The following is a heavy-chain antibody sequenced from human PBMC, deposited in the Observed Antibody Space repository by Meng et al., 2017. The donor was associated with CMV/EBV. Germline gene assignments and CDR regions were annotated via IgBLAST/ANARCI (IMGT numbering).Heavy chain of an antibody. Sequence: FTFSAYWMGWVRQAPGKGLVWVSRINGDGSQSDYGDSVKGRFTISRDNAKNTVYLQMRSLGVEDTAIYFCARMGYYDSSGYYGYLQRWGQGTLVTVSS. CDR2: INGDGSQS. D-gene: IGHD3-22*01. J-gene: IGHJ1*01. CDR1: FTFSAYW. V-gene: IGHV3-74*01. CDR3: ARMGYYDSSGYYGYLQR.